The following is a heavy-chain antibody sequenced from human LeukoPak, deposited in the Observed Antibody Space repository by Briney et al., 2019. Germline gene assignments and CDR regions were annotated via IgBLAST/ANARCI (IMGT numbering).Heavy chain of an antibody. V-gene: IGHV4-4*07. CDR1: GGSISNSF. CDR2: ISTSGNT. D-gene: IGHD2-2*01. Sequence: SETLSLTCTVSGGSISNSFWSWIRQPAGKGLEWIGLISTSGNTNFNPSLKSRVTMSVDTSNKQLSLRLSSVTAADTAVYYCARDLVVPPYNWFDPWGQGTLVTV. CDR3: ARDLVVPPYNWFDP. J-gene: IGHJ5*02.